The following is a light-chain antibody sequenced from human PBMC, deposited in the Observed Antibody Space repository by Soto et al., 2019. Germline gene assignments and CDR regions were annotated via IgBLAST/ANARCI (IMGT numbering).Light chain of an antibody. J-gene: IGKJ5*01. Sequence: DIQMTQSPSSLSASVGDRVTITFQASQTISGYLNWYQQKPGKAPKLLIYAASSLQSGVPSRFSGSGSGTEFTLTISSLQPADFATYYCQQYNYYPTFGQGTRLEIK. CDR2: AAS. CDR3: QQYNYYPT. CDR1: QTISGY. V-gene: IGKV1-39*01.